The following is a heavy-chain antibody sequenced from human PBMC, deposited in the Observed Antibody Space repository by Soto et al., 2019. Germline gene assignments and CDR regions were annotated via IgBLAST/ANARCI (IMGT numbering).Heavy chain of an antibody. CDR3: AKDGIVVVPAAHPTSVHYYYMDV. Sequence: PGGSLRLSCAASGFTFSSYAMSWVRQAPGKGLEWVSAISGSGGSTYYADSVKGRFTISRDNSKNTLYLQMNSLRAEDTAVYYCAKDGIVVVPAAHPTSVHYYYMDVWGKGTTVTVS. CDR1: GFTFSSYA. CDR2: ISGSGGST. J-gene: IGHJ6*03. V-gene: IGHV3-23*01. D-gene: IGHD2-2*01.